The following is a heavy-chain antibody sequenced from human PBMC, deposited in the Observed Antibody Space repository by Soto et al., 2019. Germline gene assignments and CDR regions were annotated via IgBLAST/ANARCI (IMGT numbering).Heavy chain of an antibody. Sequence: KPSETLSLTCTVSGGSISSGDYYWSWIRQPPGKGLEWIGYIYYSGSTYYNPSLKSRVTISVDTSKNQFSLKLSSVTAADTAVYYCARVWSSSWYHFDYWGQGTLVTVSS. CDR3: ARVWSSSWYHFDY. CDR1: GGSISSGDYY. D-gene: IGHD6-13*01. CDR2: IYYSGST. J-gene: IGHJ4*02. V-gene: IGHV4-30-4*01.